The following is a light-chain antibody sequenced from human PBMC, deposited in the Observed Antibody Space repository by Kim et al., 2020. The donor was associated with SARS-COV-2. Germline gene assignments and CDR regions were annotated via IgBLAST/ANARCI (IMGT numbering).Light chain of an antibody. CDR2: GAS. J-gene: IGKJ1*01. Sequence: SPGESAPLSCTASQPISGNYLAWYQQTPGQAPRVLIHGASSRATGIPDRFSGSGSGTDFTLTISRLEPEDFAVYYCQQYGGSPWTFGHGTKVDIK. CDR3: QQYGGSPWT. CDR1: QPISGNY. V-gene: IGKV3-20*01.